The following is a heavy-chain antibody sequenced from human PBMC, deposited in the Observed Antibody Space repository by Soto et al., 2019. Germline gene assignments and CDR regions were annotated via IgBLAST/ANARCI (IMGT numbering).Heavy chain of an antibody. CDR2: IYYSGST. V-gene: IGHV4-39*01. CDR1: GDSINNRSYY. J-gene: IGHJ4*02. Sequence: SETLSLTCTVTGDSINNRSYYWGWIRQPPGKGLEWIGSIYYSGSTYNNPSLKSRVSMSVDTSKNQFSLKLRSVTAADTALYYCARQRTSVVTQAYFDSWGQGSLVTISS. D-gene: IGHD2-21*02. CDR3: ARQRTSVVTQAYFDS.